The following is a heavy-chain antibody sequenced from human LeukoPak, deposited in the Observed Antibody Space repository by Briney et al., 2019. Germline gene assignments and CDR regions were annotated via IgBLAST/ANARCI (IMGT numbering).Heavy chain of an antibody. J-gene: IGHJ4*02. CDR1: GYSISSGYY. V-gene: IGHV4-38-2*02. CDR2: IYYSGST. Sequence: SETLSLTCTVSGYSISSGYYWGWIRQPPGKGLEWIGSIYYSGSTYYNPSLKSRVTISVDTSKNQFSLKLSSVTAADTAVYYCARTRAAAGTRLFDYWGQGTLVTVSS. CDR3: ARTRAAAGTRLFDY. D-gene: IGHD6-13*01.